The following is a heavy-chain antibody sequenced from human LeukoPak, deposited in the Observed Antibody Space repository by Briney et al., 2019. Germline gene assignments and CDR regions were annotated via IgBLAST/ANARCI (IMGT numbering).Heavy chain of an antibody. Sequence: GGSLRLSCAASGFTFSSYSMNWVRQAPGKGLEWVSYISSSSSTIYYADSVKGRFTISRDNAKNSLYLQMNSLRAEDTAVYCCARDKYGTVVTGTGDAFDIWGQGTMVTVSS. D-gene: IGHD1-14*01. CDR2: ISSSSSTI. CDR1: GFTFSSYS. V-gene: IGHV3-48*01. J-gene: IGHJ3*02. CDR3: ARDKYGTVVTGTGDAFDI.